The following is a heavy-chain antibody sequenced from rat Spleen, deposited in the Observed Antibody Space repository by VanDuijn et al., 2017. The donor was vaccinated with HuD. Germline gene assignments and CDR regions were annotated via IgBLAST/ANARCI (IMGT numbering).Heavy chain of an antibody. J-gene: IGHJ2*01. Sequence: VQLVESGGGLVQPGRSLKLSCAASGFTFSDYNMAWVRQAPKKGLEWVATISYDGSSTYYRDSVKGRFTISRDNAKSTLYLQMDSLRSEDTATYYCARGLQWYCDYWGQGVMVTVSS. CDR2: ISYDGSST. D-gene: IGHD1-1*01. CDR1: GFTFSDYN. V-gene: IGHV5-7*01. CDR3: ARGLQWYCDY.